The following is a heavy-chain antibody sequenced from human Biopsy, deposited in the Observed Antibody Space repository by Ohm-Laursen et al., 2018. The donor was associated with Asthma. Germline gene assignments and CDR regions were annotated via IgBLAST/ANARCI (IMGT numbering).Heavy chain of an antibody. J-gene: IGHJ4*02. D-gene: IGHD2-2*01. V-gene: IGHV1-69*13. CDR3: AREAGSCISRTCYSLDF. CDR1: GGTFNTYV. Sequence: ASVKASCKSLGGTFNTYVIGWVRQAPGQGLEWMGGINSVFGTTTYPQKFQDRVTITADDSTSTVYMELSSLRSEDTAVYYCAREAGSCISRTCYSLDFWGQGTLVTVSS. CDR2: INSVFGTT.